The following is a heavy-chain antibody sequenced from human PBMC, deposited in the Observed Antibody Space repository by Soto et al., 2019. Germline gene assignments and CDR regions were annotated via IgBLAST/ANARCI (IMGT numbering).Heavy chain of an antibody. CDR1: GGSISSYY. D-gene: IGHD6-19*01. V-gene: IGHV4-39*01. CDR3: VRHSSTGWYHSHY. CDR2: IHYSGST. J-gene: IGHJ4*02. Sequence: SETLSLTCTVSGGSISSYYWGWIRQPPGKGLEWIGSIHYSGSTYYDPSLKSRVTISVDTSKNQFSLTLSSVTAADTAVYYCVRHSSTGWYHSHYWGQGTRVTVSS.